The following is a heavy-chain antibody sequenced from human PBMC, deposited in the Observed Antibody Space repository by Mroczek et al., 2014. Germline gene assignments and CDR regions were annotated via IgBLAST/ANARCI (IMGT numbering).Heavy chain of an antibody. J-gene: IGHJ3*02. V-gene: IGHV4-59*01. Sequence: VQLVESGPGLVKPSETLSLTCTVSGGSISSYYWSWIRQPPGKGLEWIGYIYYSGSTNYNPSLKSRVTISVDTFKNQFSLKLSSVTAADTAVYYCARGRMASKAFDIWGQGTMVTVSS. CDR3: ARGRMASKAFDI. CDR1: GGSISSYY. D-gene: IGHD5-24*01. CDR2: IYYSGST.